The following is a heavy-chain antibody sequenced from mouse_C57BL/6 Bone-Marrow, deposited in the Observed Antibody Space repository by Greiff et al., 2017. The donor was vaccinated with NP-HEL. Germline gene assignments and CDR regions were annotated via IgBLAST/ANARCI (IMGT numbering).Heavy chain of an antibody. D-gene: IGHD4-1*01. V-gene: IGHV5-16*01. J-gene: IGHJ1*03. CDR1: GFTFSDYY. CDR2: INYDGSST. CDR3: AREGAGTGWYFDV. Sequence: EVMLVESEGGLVQPGSSMKLSCTASGFTFSDYYMAWVRQVPEKGLEWVANINYDGSSTYYLDSLKSRFIISRDNAKNILYLQMSSLKSEDTATYYCAREGAGTGWYFDVWGTGTTVTVSS.